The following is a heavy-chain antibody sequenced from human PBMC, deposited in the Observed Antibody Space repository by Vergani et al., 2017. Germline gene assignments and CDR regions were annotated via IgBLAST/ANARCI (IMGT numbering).Heavy chain of an antibody. Sequence: QEQLVQSGSELKKPGASVKVSCKASGYSFNNYAIHWVRQAPGQGLEWMGWINPTTGNPTYARAFTGRFVFSLDTSISTAYLQIGSLKAEDTAVYCWARAKRGRLAVGATDSWGQGTLLTVSS. D-gene: IGHD6-19*01. CDR3: ARAKRGRLAVGATDS. J-gene: IGHJ4*02. CDR2: INPTTGNP. CDR1: GYSFNNYA. V-gene: IGHV7-4-1*01.